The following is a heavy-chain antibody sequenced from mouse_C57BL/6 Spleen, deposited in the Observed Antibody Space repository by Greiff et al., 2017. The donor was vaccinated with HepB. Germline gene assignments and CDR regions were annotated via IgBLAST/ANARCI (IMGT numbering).Heavy chain of an antibody. J-gene: IGHJ4*01. V-gene: IGHV1-26*01. D-gene: IGHD4-1*01. CDR3: ARGHWGYAMDY. Sequence: EVQLQQSGPELVKPGASVKISCKASGYTFTDYYMNWVKQSHGKSLEWIGDINPNNGGTSYNQKFKGKATLTVDKSSSTAYMELRSLTSEDSAVYYCARGHWGYAMDYWGQGTSVTVSS. CDR1: GYTFTDYY. CDR2: INPNNGGT.